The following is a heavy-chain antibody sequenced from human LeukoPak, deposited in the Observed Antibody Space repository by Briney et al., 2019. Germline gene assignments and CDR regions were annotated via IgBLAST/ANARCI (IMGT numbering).Heavy chain of an antibody. CDR1: GYTFTGYY. D-gene: IGHD5-12*01. CDR3: ARDRGSGYDYSTYYYGMDV. Sequence: ASVKVSCKASGYTFTGYYMHWVRQAPGQGLEWMGWINPNSGGTNYAQKFQGRVTMTRDTSISTAYMELSRLRSDDTAVYYCARDRGSGYDYSTYYYGMDVWGQGTTVTVSS. J-gene: IGHJ6*02. CDR2: INPNSGGT. V-gene: IGHV1-2*02.